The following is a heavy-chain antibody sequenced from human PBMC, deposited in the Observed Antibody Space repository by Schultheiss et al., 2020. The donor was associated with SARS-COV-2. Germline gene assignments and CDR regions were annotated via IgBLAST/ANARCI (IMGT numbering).Heavy chain of an antibody. CDR3: ARGDSSGTPST. D-gene: IGHD3-22*01. CDR2: INHGEGT. J-gene: IGHJ4*02. V-gene: IGHV4-34*01. CDR1: GGSFSGYY. Sequence: SQTLSLTCAVYGGSFSGYYWSWIRQPPGKGLEWIGEINHGEGTNYNPSLKSRVTISVDTSKNQFSLKLSSVTAADTAVYYCARGDSSGTPSTWGQGTLVTVSS.